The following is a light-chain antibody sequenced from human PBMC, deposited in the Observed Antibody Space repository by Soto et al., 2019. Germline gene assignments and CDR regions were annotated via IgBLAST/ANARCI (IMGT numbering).Light chain of an antibody. Sequence: EIVLTQSPGTLSLSPGERATLSCRASQSVSSSYLAWYQQKPGQAPRLLIYGASSRATGIPDRFSGSGSRTDFTLTISRLEPEDFAVYYCQQYGSSLLYTFGQGTKLEIK. J-gene: IGKJ2*01. CDR2: GAS. V-gene: IGKV3-20*01. CDR3: QQYGSSLLYT. CDR1: QSVSSSY.